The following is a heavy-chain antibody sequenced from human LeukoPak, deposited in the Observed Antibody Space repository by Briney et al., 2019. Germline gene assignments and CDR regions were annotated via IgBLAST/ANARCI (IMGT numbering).Heavy chain of an antibody. J-gene: IGHJ4*02. V-gene: IGHV3-30-3*01. CDR3: ARGRWLQPFDY. D-gene: IGHD5-12*01. Sequence: GGSLRLSCAASGFTFSSDAMHWVRQAPGKGLEWVAVISYDGSNKYYADSVKGRFTISRDNSKNTLYLQMNSLRAEDTAVYYCARGRWLQPFDYWGQGTLVTVSS. CDR1: GFTFSSDA. CDR2: ISYDGSNK.